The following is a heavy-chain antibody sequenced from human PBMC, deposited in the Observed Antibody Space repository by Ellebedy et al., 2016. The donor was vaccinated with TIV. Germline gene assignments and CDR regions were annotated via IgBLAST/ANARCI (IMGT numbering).Heavy chain of an antibody. CDR2: IYYSGTT. D-gene: IGHD4-17*01. CDR3: ARRLHYGDWYFDL. Sequence: MPSETLSLTCTVSGISIGRYFWNWIRQSPEKGLEWMGYIYYSGTTTYSPSLKSRVTMSVDTSKNQFSLRLTSATAADTAVYYCARRLHYGDWYFDLWGRGTLVTVSS. V-gene: IGHV4-59*01. CDR1: GISIGRYF. J-gene: IGHJ2*01.